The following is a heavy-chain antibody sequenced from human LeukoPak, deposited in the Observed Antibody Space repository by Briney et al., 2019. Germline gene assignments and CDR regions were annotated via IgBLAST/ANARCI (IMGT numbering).Heavy chain of an antibody. CDR1: GGSISSGDYY. V-gene: IGHV4-30-4*08. Sequence: SQTLSLTCTVSGGSISSGDYYWSWIRQPPGKGLEWIGYIYYSGSTYYNPSLKSRATISVDTSKNQFSLKLSSVTAADTAVYYCAREGGSYLIDYWGQGTLVTVSS. CDR3: AREGGSYLIDY. J-gene: IGHJ4*02. CDR2: IYYSGST. D-gene: IGHD1-26*01.